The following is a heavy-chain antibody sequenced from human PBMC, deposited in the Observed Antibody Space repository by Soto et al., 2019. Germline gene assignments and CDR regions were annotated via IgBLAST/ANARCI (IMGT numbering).Heavy chain of an antibody. D-gene: IGHD3-22*01. V-gene: IGHV4-30-2*03. CDR3: ARLKNYYDSGGKYYFDS. J-gene: IGHJ4*02. CDR2: LYHSGDT. CDR1: GCSISSGGYS. Sequence: PSETLSLTCAVSGCSISSGGYSWSWILQPPGKGLESIGILYHSGDTWYNPSLKSRAIMSVDTSESRFSLRLNSVTAADTAVYYCARLKNYYDSGGKYYFDSWGQGTVVTVFS.